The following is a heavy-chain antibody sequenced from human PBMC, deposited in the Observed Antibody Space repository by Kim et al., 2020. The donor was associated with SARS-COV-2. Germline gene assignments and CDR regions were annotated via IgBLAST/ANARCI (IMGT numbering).Heavy chain of an antibody. CDR2: IWYDGSNK. V-gene: IGHV3-30*02. CDR3: AKAYYGGDCYWGDYYFDY. Sequence: GGSLRLSCAASGFTFSSYGMHWVRQAPGKGLEWVAFIWYDGSNKYYADSVKGRFTISRDNSKNTLYLQMNSLRAEDTAVYYCAKAYYGGDCYWGDYYFDYWRRGTLVTVSS. CDR1: GFTFSSYG. J-gene: IGHJ4*02. D-gene: IGHD2-21*02.